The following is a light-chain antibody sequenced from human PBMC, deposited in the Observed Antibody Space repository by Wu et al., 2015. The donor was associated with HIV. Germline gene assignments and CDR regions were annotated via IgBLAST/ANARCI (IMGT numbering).Light chain of an antibody. J-gene: IGKJ3*01. CDR1: QSAGATY. CDR2: DTS. Sequence: EIVLTQSPGTLSLSPGERATLSCRASQSAGATYLAWYQQKHGQAPRLLISDTSRRATGIPDRFSGSGSGTDFTLIISRLEPEDFAVYYCQQYGTSPPTFGPGTKVDIK. CDR3: QQYGTSPPT. V-gene: IGKV3-20*01.